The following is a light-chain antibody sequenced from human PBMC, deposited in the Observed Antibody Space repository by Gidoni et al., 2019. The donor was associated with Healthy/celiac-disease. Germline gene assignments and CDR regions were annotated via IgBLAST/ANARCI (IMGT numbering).Light chain of an antibody. CDR3: QQYDNLPR. J-gene: IGKJ3*01. Sequence: DIQMTQSPSSLSASVGDRVTITCQASQDISNYLNWYQQKPGKAPKLLIYDAPNLETGVPSRFSGSGSGTDFTFTISSLQPEDIATYYCQQYDNLPRFGPGTKVDIK. V-gene: IGKV1-33*01. CDR2: DAP. CDR1: QDISNY.